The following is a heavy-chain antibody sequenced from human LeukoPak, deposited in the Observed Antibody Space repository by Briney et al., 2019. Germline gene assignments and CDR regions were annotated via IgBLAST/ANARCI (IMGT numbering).Heavy chain of an antibody. Sequence: GGSLRLSCAASGFTFSNAWMSWVRQAPGKGLEWVGRTKSKTDGGTTDYAAPVKGRFTISRDDSKNTLYLQMNSLKTEDTAVYYCTTHDSSTFDYWGQGTLVTVSS. CDR2: TKSKTDGGTT. CDR1: GFTFSNAW. J-gene: IGHJ4*02. D-gene: IGHD3-22*01. V-gene: IGHV3-15*01. CDR3: TTHDSSTFDY.